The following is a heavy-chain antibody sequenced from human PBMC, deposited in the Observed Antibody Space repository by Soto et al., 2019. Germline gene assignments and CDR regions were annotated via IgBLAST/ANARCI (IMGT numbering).Heavy chain of an antibody. Sequence: TSETLSLTCTVSGGSISNYYWSWIRQPPGKGLEWIGYIYYTGSTHYDPSLRSRVTISVDTSKNQFSLKLSSVTAADTAVYYCARYSSRNNYDYWGQGTLVTVSS. V-gene: IGHV4-59*01. CDR3: ARYSSRNNYDY. D-gene: IGHD6-13*01. J-gene: IGHJ4*02. CDR1: GGSISNYY. CDR2: IYYTGST.